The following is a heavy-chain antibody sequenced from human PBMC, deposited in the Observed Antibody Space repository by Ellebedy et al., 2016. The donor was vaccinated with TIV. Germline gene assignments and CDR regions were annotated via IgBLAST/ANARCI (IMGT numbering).Heavy chain of an antibody. V-gene: IGHV1-18*04. J-gene: IGHJ4*02. D-gene: IGHD3-3*02. CDR3: ARGAGHFFD. Sequence: ASVKVSXXASGHTFIDYYMHWVRQAPGQGLEWMGWISAYNGNTNYAQRFQGRVTMTTDTSTSTAYMELSSLRSEDAAVYFCARGAGHFFDWGQGTLLTVSS. CDR1: GHTFIDYY. CDR2: ISAYNGNT.